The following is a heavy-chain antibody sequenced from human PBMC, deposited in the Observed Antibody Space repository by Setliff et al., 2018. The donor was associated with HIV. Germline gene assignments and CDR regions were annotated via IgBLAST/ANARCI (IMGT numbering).Heavy chain of an antibody. J-gene: IGHJ6*02. CDR2: ISGSGGST. CDR1: GFTFSSYA. V-gene: IGHV3-23*01. D-gene: IGHD6-19*01. Sequence: LRLSCAASGFTFSSYAMSWVRQAPGKGLEWVSAISGSGGSTYYADSVKGRFTISRDNSKNTLYLQMNSLRAEDTAVYYCAKDHFRQWPGGIDVWGQGTTVTVSS. CDR3: AKDHFRQWPGGIDV.